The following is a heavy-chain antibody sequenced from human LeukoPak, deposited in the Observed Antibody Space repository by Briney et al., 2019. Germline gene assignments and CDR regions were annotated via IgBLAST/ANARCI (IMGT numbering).Heavy chain of an antibody. V-gene: IGHV3-11*05. D-gene: IGHD3-22*01. Sequence: PGGSLSLPCAASGFPPSDCYVSWIRQSPGKGLEWVSYISSSSSSYTNYADSVKGRFTISRDNAKNSLYLQMNSLRAEDTAVYFCARDYYDSSGRNSHAFDIWGPGTVVTVSS. J-gene: IGHJ3*02. CDR1: GFPPSDCY. CDR3: ARDYYDSSGRNSHAFDI. CDR2: ISSSSSSYT.